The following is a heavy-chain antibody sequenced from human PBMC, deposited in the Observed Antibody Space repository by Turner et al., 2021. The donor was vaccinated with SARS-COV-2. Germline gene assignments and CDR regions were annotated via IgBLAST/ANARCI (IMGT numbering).Heavy chain of an antibody. CDR2: FDPADVET. CDR1: GYNRTELS. Sequence: QVQLVQSGAEVKKPGASVKGSCKVSGYNRTELSMHWVRQAPGKGLEWMGGFDPADVETIYARKFQGRVTMTEDTSTDTAYMELSSLRSEDTAVYYCATTNAIFGVVTNYSYYYGMDVWGQGTTVTVSS. J-gene: IGHJ6*02. V-gene: IGHV1-24*01. CDR3: ATTNAIFGVVTNYSYYYGMDV. D-gene: IGHD3-3*01.